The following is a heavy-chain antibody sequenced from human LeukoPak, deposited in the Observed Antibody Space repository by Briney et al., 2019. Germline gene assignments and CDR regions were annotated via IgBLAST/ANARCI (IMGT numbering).Heavy chain of an antibody. CDR2: INHSGST. D-gene: IGHD5-18*01. CDR3: ARRNTAMGRDFDY. J-gene: IGHJ4*02. V-gene: IGHV4-34*01. Sequence: SETLSLTCAVYGGSFSGYYWSWIRQPPGEGLEWIGEINHSGSTNYNPSLKSRVTISVDTSKNQFSLKLSSVTAADTAVYYCARRNTAMGRDFDYWGQGTLVTVSS. CDR1: GGSFSGYY.